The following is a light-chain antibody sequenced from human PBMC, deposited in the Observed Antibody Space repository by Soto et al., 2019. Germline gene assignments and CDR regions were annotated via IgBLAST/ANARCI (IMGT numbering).Light chain of an antibody. V-gene: IGKV1-5*03. J-gene: IGKJ1*01. CDR1: LSIDSW. CDR2: EAS. CDR3: QQYNTYSET. Sequence: DIQMTQSPSALSASVGDRVTMTCLASLSIDSWLAWYQQKPGKAPKLLIYEASTLQSGVPSRFSGSGSGTEFTLTISSLQPDDFATYYCQQYNTYSETFGQGTKVDIK.